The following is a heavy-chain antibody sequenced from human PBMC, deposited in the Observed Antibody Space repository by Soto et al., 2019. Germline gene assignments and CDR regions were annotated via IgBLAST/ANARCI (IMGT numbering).Heavy chain of an antibody. Sequence: QVQLVQSGAEMKEPGSSVKVSCKTSGGTFSSSAISWLRQAPGQGLEWMGGIIPLFRTPDYAQKFQGRVTIIAADSPSTAAYEPLSRRSEDATVYYSAADNDGLLLAGNNYYYILDVWGQGTTITVSS. CDR3: AADNDGLLLAGNNYYYILDV. CDR1: GGTFSSSA. CDR2: IIPLFRTP. V-gene: IGHV1-69*12. D-gene: IGHD1-26*01. J-gene: IGHJ6*02.